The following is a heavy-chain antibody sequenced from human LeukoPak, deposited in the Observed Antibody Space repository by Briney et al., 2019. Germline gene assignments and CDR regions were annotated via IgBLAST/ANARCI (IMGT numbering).Heavy chain of an antibody. Sequence: PGGSLRLSCAASGFTFSSYGMSWVRQAPGKGPEWIADISTNSRTIYYANSVQGRFTISRDNSKNTLYLQMNSLRAEDTAVYYCAREGQQWLVLGNWGQGTLVTVSS. CDR2: ISTNSRTI. CDR3: AREGQQWLVLGN. D-gene: IGHD6-19*01. CDR1: GFTFSSYG. J-gene: IGHJ4*02. V-gene: IGHV3-48*01.